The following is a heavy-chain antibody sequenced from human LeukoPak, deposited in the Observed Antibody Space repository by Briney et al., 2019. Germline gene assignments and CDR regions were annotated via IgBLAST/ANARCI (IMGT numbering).Heavy chain of an antibody. CDR1: GFTFSSDE. Sequence: GGSLRLSCAASGFTFSSDEMYWVRQAPGKGLEWVSYISSSGRTIYSADSVKGRFTVSRDNAKNSLYLQMNSLRAEDTAVYYCARGLLLDWGQGTLVTVSS. CDR2: ISSSGRTI. D-gene: IGHD2/OR15-2a*01. V-gene: IGHV3-48*03. CDR3: ARGLLLD. J-gene: IGHJ4*02.